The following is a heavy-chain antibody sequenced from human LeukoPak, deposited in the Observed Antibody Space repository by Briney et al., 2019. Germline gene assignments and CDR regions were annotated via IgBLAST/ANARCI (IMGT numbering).Heavy chain of an antibody. CDR2: INHRGDT. CDR3: ARGPTISETGYFDY. CDR1: GGSFSAYY. Sequence: SETLSLTCAVYGGSFSAYYWSWVRQSPGKGLEWIAEINHRGDTNYNPSVKSRVTISVDTSKDQFSLKVTSLTAADTAIYYCARGPTISETGYFDYWGQGTLVTVSS. D-gene: IGHD1-1*01. J-gene: IGHJ4*03. V-gene: IGHV4-34*01.